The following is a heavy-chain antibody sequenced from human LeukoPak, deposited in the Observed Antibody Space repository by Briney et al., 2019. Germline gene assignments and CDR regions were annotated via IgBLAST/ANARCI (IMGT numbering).Heavy chain of an antibody. CDR1: GGSISSYY. J-gene: IGHJ6*03. CDR3: AKSQWLRDYYYMDV. V-gene: IGHV4-59*01. Sequence: SETLSLTCTVSGGSISSYYWSWIRQPPGKGLEWIGYIYYSGSTNYNPSLKSRVTISVDTSKNQFSLKLSSVTAADTAVYYCAKSQWLRDYYYMDVWGKGTTVTVSS. CDR2: IYYSGST. D-gene: IGHD6-19*01.